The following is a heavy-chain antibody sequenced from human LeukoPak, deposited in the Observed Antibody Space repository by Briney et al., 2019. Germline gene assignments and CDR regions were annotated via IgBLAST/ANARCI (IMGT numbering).Heavy chain of an antibody. D-gene: IGHD3-22*01. CDR1: GFTFSSYG. CDR2: ISYDGSNE. CDR3: VQPSGSGWFDY. J-gene: IGHJ4*02. Sequence: GGSLRLSCAASGFTFSSYGMHWVRQAPGKGLEWVAVISYDGSNEYYADSVKGRSTISRDNSKNTLYLQMNSLRAEDTAVYYCVQPSGSGWFDYWGQGTLVTVSS. V-gene: IGHV3-30*03.